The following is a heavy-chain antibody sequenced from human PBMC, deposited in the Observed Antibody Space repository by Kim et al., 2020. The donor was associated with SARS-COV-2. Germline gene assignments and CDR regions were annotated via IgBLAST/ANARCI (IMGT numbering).Heavy chain of an antibody. J-gene: IGHJ4*02. V-gene: IGHV3-9*01. CDR1: GFTFDDYA. CDR3: VKCYYDSSGYHTEFDY. D-gene: IGHD3-22*01. Sequence: GGSLRLSCAASGFTFDDYAMHWVRQAPGKGLEWVSGISWNSGSIGYEDSVKGRFTISRDNAKNSLYLQMNSLRAEDTALYYCVKCYYDSSGYHTEFDYWGQGTLVTVSS. CDR2: ISWNSGSI.